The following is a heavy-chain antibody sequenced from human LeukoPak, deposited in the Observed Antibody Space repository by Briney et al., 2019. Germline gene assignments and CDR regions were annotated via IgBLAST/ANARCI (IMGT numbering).Heavy chain of an antibody. CDR3: ARGRYSYGFGGYFDY. Sequence: PSETLFLTCTVSGGSISSYYWSWIRQPAGKGLEWIGRIYTSGSTNYNPSLKSRVTMSVDTSKNQFSLKLSSVTAADTAVYYCARGRYSYGFGGYFDYWGQGTLVTVSS. J-gene: IGHJ4*02. CDR1: GGSISSYY. D-gene: IGHD5-18*01. CDR2: IYTSGST. V-gene: IGHV4-4*07.